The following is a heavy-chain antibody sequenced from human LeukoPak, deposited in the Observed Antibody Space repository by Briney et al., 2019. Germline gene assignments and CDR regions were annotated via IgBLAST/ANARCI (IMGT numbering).Heavy chain of an antibody. Sequence: ASVKVSCTASGYTFTNYGITWMRQAPGQGLEWMGWINTYNGNTNYAQKLQGRVTITTDTSTSTAYMELRSLRSDDTAVFYCARDLVDGVGAPGAYWGQGALVTVSS. D-gene: IGHD1-26*01. CDR2: INTYNGNT. V-gene: IGHV1-18*01. J-gene: IGHJ4*02. CDR3: ARDLVDGVGAPGAY. CDR1: GYTFTNYG.